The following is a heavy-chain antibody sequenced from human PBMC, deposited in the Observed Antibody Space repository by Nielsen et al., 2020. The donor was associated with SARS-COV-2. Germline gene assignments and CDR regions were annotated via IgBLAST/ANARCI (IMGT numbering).Heavy chain of an antibody. CDR2: ISSSSSTI. D-gene: IGHD5-18*01. V-gene: IGHV3-48*01. J-gene: IGHJ6*02. CDR1: GFTFSSYS. Sequence: GESLKISCAASGFTFSSYSMNWVRQAPGKGLEWVSYISSSSSTIYYADSVKGRFTISRENAKNSFYLQLSSLRAGDTAVYYCSRLPHGYTYGRYYYHGMDVWGQGTTVTVSS. CDR3: SRLPHGYTYGRYYYHGMDV.